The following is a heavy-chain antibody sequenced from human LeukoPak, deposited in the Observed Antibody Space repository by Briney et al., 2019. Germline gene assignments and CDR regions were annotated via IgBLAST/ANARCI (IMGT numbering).Heavy chain of an antibody. CDR3: ARRGGKWDVNWFDP. D-gene: IGHD1-26*01. V-gene: IGHV4-39*01. Sequence: SETLSLTCTVFGDSVSSSNYYWAWFRQPPGKGLDWIGSLYYDGRTYYSPSLESRVTVSVDTSKNQFALKLTPVTAADTAVYYCARRGGKWDVNWFDPWGPGTLVTVSS. CDR1: GDSVSSSNYY. J-gene: IGHJ5*02. CDR2: LYYDGRT.